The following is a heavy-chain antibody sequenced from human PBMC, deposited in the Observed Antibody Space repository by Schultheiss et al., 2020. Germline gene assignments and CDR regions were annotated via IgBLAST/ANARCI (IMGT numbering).Heavy chain of an antibody. D-gene: IGHD5-24*01. CDR1: GFTFSSYS. J-gene: IGHJ6*03. V-gene: IGHV3-15*07. CDR3: TWVDRAEMDHTYYYFMDV. CDR2: IKSKTDGGTT. Sequence: GESLKISCAASGFTFSSYSMNWVRQAPGKGLEWVGRIKSKTDGGTTDYAAPVKGRFTIARDDSKNMVYLQMNNLKAEDTAVYFCTWVDRAEMDHTYYYFMDVWGDGNTVTVSS.